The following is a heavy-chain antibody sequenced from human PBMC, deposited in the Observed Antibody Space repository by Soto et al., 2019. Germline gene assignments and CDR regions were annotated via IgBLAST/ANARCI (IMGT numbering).Heavy chain of an antibody. V-gene: IGHV4-4*07. J-gene: IGHJ5*02. CDR2: IYTSGST. CDR1: GGSISSYY. D-gene: IGHD2-2*01. CDR3: ARGNIVVVPADKGNWFDP. Sequence: PSETLSLTCTVSGGSISSYYWSWIRQPAGKGLEWIGRIYTSGSTNYNPSLKSRVTMSVDTSKNQFSLKLSSVTAADTAVYYCARGNIVVVPADKGNWFDPWGQGTLVTVSS.